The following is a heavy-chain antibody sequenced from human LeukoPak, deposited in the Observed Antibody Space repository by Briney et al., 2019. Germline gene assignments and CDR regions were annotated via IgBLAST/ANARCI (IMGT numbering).Heavy chain of an antibody. V-gene: IGHV4-59*08. Sequence: PSETLSLTCAVYGGSFSSYYWSWIRQPPGKGLEWIGYIYYSGSTNYNPSLKSRVTISVDTSKNQFSLKLSSVTAADTAVYYCARSIAAAWVRFDPWGQGTLVTVSS. CDR1: GGSFSSYY. CDR2: IYYSGST. J-gene: IGHJ5*02. D-gene: IGHD6-13*01. CDR3: ARSIAAAWVRFDP.